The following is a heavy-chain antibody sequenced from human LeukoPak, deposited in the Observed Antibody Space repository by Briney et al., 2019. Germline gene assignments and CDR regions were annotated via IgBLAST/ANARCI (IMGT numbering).Heavy chain of an antibody. Sequence: GRSLRLSCAASGFTFSTYGMSWVRQAPGKGLEWVSTIGGSGASVYYADSVKGRFTVSRDNSKNALYLQMNSLRVEDTAVYYCAKSGPYYYDYWGQGTLVTVSS. J-gene: IGHJ4*02. D-gene: IGHD3-10*01. CDR2: IGGSGASV. CDR3: AKSGPYYYDY. CDR1: GFTFSTYG. V-gene: IGHV3-23*01.